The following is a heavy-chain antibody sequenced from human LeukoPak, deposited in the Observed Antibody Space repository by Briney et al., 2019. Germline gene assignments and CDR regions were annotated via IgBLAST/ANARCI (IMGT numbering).Heavy chain of an antibody. J-gene: IGHJ3*02. CDR2: IYSDENYT. Sequence: GGSLRLSCAASGFTFSSYAMSWVRQAPGKGLVWVSRIYSDENYTTYADSVKGRFTISRDNAKNTLYLQMNSLRAEDTAVYYCARDRGSSTTFFDIWGQGTMVTVSS. D-gene: IGHD2-2*01. CDR3: ARDRGSSTTFFDI. CDR1: GFTFSSYA. V-gene: IGHV3-74*03.